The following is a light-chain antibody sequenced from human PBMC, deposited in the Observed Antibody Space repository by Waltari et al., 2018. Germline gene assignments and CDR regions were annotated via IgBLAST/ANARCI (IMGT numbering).Light chain of an antibody. CDR2: DVT. V-gene: IGLV1-40*01. Sequence: QSVLTQPPSVSGAPGQRVTISCTGISSNIGAGYDVHWYQHLPGAGPQLIIYDVTKRPSGVSNRFSGSKSGNTASLTISGLQAEDEADYHCASYAGRSTLLFGGGTKLTVL. CDR1: SSNIGAGYD. CDR3: ASYAGRSTLL. J-gene: IGLJ3*02.